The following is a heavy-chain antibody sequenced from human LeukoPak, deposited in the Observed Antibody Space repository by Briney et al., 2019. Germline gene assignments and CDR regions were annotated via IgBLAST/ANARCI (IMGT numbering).Heavy chain of an antibody. CDR2: ISAYNGNT. CDR3: ARGRDKGDY. J-gene: IGHJ4*02. V-gene: IGHV1-18*01. Sequence: ASVTVSCKASGYTFINYGITWVRQAPGQGLEWMGWISAYNGNTDYAQKFQGRVTMTTDPSTTTADMHLTSLSSDDPAVYYCARGRDKGDYWGQGTLVTVSS. CDR1: GYTFINYG.